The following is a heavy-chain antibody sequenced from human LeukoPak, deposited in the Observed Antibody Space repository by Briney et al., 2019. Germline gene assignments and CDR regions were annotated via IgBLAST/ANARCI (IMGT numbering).Heavy chain of an antibody. Sequence: VKVSCKASGGTFSSYAISWVRQAPGQGLEWMGGIIPIFGTASYAQKFQGRVTITTDESTSTAYMELSSLRSEDTAVYYCARDRDSITGTRGHFDLWGRGTPVTVSS. CDR2: IIPIFGTA. CDR3: ARDRDSITGTRGHFDL. V-gene: IGHV1-69*13. CDR1: GGTFSSYA. J-gene: IGHJ2*01. D-gene: IGHD1-20*01.